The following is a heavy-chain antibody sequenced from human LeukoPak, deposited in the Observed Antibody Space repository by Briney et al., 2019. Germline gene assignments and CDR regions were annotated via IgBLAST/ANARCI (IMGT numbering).Heavy chain of an antibody. V-gene: IGHV5-51*01. CDR1: GSRFTNYW. CDR2: IYPGDSYT. D-gene: IGHD3-10*01. CDR3: ARRFQINYFDY. J-gene: IGHJ4*02. Sequence: GESLKISCKGSGSRFTNYWIGWVRQMPGKGLEWMGIIYPGDSYTTYGPSFQGQVTISADKSITTAYLQWSSLKASDTAMYYCARRFQINYFDYWGRGTLVTVSS.